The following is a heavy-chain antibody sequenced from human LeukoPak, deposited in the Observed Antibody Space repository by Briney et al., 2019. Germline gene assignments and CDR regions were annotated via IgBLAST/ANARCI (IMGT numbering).Heavy chain of an antibody. J-gene: IGHJ5*02. D-gene: IGHD3-9*01. V-gene: IGHV1-8*01. CDR2: MNPNSGNT. CDR3: ARGPHMAILRYFDWLLEDWFDP. Sequence: ASVKVSCKASGYTFTSYDINWVRQATGQGLEWMGWMNPNSGNTGYAQKFQGRVTMTRNTSISTAYMELSSLRSEDTAVYYCARGPHMAILRYFDWLLEDWFDPWGQGTLVTVSS. CDR1: GYTFTSYD.